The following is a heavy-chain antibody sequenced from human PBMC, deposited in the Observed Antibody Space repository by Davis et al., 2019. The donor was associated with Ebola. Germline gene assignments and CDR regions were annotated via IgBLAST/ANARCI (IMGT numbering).Heavy chain of an antibody. V-gene: IGHV3-66*01. CDR2: IYSGGST. J-gene: IGHJ3*02. CDR1: GFTFTNAW. D-gene: IGHD2-2*01. CDR3: AVPNTTTKKHAFDM. Sequence: GESLKISCAASGFTFTNAWMSWVRQAPGKGLEWVSVIYSGGSTYYADSVKGRFTISRDNSKNTLYLQMNSLRAEDTAIYYCAVPNTTTKKHAFDMWGQGTMVTVST.